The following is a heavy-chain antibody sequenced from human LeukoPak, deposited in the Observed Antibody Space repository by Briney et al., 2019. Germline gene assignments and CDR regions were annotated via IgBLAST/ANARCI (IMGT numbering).Heavy chain of an antibody. CDR1: GYTFTGYY. D-gene: IGHD3-16*02. J-gene: IGHJ4*02. CDR2: INPNSGGT. V-gene: IGHV1-2*02. CDR3: ARGFDYVWGSYRFYFDY. Sequence: ASVKVSCKASGYTFTGYYMHWVRQAPGQGLEWMGWINPNSGGTNYAQKFQGRVTMTRDTSISTAYMELSRLRSDDTAVYYCARGFDYVWGSYRFYFDYWGQGTLVTLSS.